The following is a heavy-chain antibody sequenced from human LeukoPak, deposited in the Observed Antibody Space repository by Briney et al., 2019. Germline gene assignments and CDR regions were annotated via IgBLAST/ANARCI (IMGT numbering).Heavy chain of an antibody. D-gene: IGHD3-10*01. CDR1: GFTFSNYG. CDR2: IRYDGATK. Sequence: GGSLRLSCATSGFTFSNYGMHWVRQAPGKGLKWVAFIRYDGATKFYADSARGRFSISRDDSENTVFLQMNSLRGDDTAVYYCAKEGYAGSGTSFQYYFDYWGQGTLVTVSS. CDR3: AKEGYAGSGTSFQYYFDY. V-gene: IGHV3-30*02. J-gene: IGHJ4*02.